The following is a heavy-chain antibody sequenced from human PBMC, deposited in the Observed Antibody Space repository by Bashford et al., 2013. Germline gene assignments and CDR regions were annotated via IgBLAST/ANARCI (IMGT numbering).Heavy chain of an antibody. CDR3: ASGEYYDSSGYYYFDY. Sequence: RQAPGKGLEWVSYISSSGSTIYYADSVKGRFTISRDNAKNSLYLQMNSLRAEDTAVYYCASGEYYDSSGYYYFDYWGQGTLVTVSS. J-gene: IGHJ4*02. V-gene: IGHV3-11*01. D-gene: IGHD3-22*01. CDR2: ISSSGSTI.